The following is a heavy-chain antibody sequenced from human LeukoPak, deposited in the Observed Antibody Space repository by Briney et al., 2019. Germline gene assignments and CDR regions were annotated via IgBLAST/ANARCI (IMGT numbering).Heavy chain of an antibody. CDR3: AKDWRQFFRGGYFDY. V-gene: IGHV3-23*01. CDR1: GFTFSSYA. D-gene: IGHD1-1*01. J-gene: IGHJ4*02. CDR2: ISGSGGST. Sequence: GGSLRLSCAASGFTFSSYAMSWVRQAPGKGLEWVSAISGSGGSTYYADSVKGRFTISRDNSWNTLYLQMNSLRAEDTAVYYCAKDWRQFFRGGYFDYWGQGTLVTVSS.